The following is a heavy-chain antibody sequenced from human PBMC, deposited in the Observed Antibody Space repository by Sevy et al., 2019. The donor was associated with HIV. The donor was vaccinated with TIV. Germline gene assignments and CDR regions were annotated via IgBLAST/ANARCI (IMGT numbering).Heavy chain of an antibody. D-gene: IGHD3-10*01. CDR1: GYSFTSYW. CDR2: IYPGDSDT. CDR3: ARKRNYYYGSGSYYNFDY. Sequence: GESLKISCKGSGYSFTSYWIGWVRQMPGKGLEWMGIIYPGDSDTRYSPSFQGQVTISADKSISTANLQWSSLKASDTAMYYCARKRNYYYGSGSYYNFDYWGQGTLVTVSS. V-gene: IGHV5-51*01. J-gene: IGHJ4*02.